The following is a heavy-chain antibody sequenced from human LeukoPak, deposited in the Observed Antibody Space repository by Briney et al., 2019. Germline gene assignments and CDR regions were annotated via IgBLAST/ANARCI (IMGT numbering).Heavy chain of an antibody. Sequence: GGSLRLSCAASGFTFSSYSMNWVRQAPGKGLEWVSSISSSSSYIYYADSVKGRFTISRDNAKNSLYLQMNSLRAEDTAVYYCARDRVSSSWYEGDAFDIWGQGTMVTVSS. V-gene: IGHV3-21*01. D-gene: IGHD6-13*01. CDR2: ISSSSSYI. CDR1: GFTFSSYS. CDR3: ARDRVSSSWYEGDAFDI. J-gene: IGHJ3*02.